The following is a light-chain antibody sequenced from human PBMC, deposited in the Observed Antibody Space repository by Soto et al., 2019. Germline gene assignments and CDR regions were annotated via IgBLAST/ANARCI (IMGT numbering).Light chain of an antibody. CDR3: QHYGSSFT. CDR1: QSVSSSY. J-gene: IGKJ3*01. V-gene: IGKV3-20*01. CDR2: GAS. Sequence: EIVLTQSPGTLSLSPGERATLSCRASQSVSSSYLAWYQQKPGQAPRLLIYGASSRATVIPDRFSASGSGTDVTLTISILEPEDVAGYYCQHYGSSFTFGPGTKVDI.